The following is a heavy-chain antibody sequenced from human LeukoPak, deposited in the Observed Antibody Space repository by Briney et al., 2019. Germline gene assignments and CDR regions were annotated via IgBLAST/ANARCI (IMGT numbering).Heavy chain of an antibody. CDR1: GFTFSSYE. D-gene: IGHD6-19*01. CDR3: AGFSGWYRTFDY. CDR2: ISSSCSTI. Sequence: GGSLRLSCAASGFTFSSYEMNWVRQAPGKGLEWVSYISSSCSTIYYADSVKGRFTISRDNAKNSLYLQMNSLRAEDTAVYYCAGFSGWYRTFDYWGQGTLVTVSS. V-gene: IGHV3-48*03. J-gene: IGHJ4*02.